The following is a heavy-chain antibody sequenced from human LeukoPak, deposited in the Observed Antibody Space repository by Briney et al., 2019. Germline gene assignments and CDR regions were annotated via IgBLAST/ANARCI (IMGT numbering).Heavy chain of an antibody. J-gene: IGHJ4*02. CDR1: GGAFSGYY. CDR2: INHSGST. CDR3: ARDSSSWYYFDY. D-gene: IGHD6-13*01. Sequence: PSETLSLTCAVYGGAFSGYYWSWIRQPPRKRPEWIGEINHSGSTNYNPSLKSRVTISVDTSKNQFSLKLSSVTAADTAVYYCARDSSSWYYFDYWGQGTLVTVSS. V-gene: IGHV4-34*01.